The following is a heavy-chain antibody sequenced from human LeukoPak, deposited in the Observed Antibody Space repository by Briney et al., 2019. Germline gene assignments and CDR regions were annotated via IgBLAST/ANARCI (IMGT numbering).Heavy chain of an antibody. V-gene: IGHV1-18*04. CDR1: GYTFTSYG. CDR3: ARDRYCSSTSCCYYYYYGMDV. D-gene: IGHD2-2*01. J-gene: IGHJ6*04. Sequence: ASVKVSCKASGYTFTSYGISWVRQAPGQGLEWMGWISAYNGNTNYAQKLQGRVTMTTDTSTSTAYMELRSLRSDDTAVYYCARDRYCSSTSCCYYYYYGMDVWGKGTTVTVSS. CDR2: ISAYNGNT.